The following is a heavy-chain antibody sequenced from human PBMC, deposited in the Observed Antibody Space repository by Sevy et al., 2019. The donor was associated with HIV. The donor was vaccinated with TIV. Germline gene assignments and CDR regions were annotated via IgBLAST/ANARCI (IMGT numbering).Heavy chain of an antibody. V-gene: IGHV3-30-3*01. CDR2: ISYDGSNK. CDR1: GFTFSSYA. D-gene: IGHD3-22*01. CDR3: ARAGDSSGYYGGWDYYYYGMDV. Sequence: GGSLRLSCAASGFTFSSYAMHWVRQAPGKGLEWVAVISYDGSNKYYADSVKGGFTISRENSKNTRYLQMNSLRAEDTAVYYCARAGDSSGYYGGWDYYYYGMDVWGQGTTVTVSS. J-gene: IGHJ6*02.